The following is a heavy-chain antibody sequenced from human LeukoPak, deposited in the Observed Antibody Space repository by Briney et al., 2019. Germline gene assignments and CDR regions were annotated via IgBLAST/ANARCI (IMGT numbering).Heavy chain of an antibody. CDR3: AREIRGYSYGPPSSGHSWFDP. V-gene: IGHV3-7*01. J-gene: IGHJ5*02. Sequence: GGSLRLSCAASGFTFSSYWMTWVRQAPGKGLEWVANIKQDGSEKYYVDSVKGRFTISRDNAKRSLYLQMNSLRAEDTAVYSCAREIRGYSYGPPSSGHSWFDPWGQGTLVTVSS. D-gene: IGHD5-18*01. CDR1: GFTFSSYW. CDR2: IKQDGSEK.